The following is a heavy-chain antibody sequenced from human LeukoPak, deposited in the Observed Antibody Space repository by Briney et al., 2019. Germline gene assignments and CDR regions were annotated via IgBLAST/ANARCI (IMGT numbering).Heavy chain of an antibody. CDR3: AREPPQAGPTHIIGAFDI. J-gene: IGHJ3*02. V-gene: IGHV4-61*02. CDR2: FYSSGNT. CDR1: GGSISSGSYY. D-gene: IGHD6-25*01. Sequence: KPSETLSLTCTVSGGSISSGSYYWSWIPQPAGKVLAWIGLFYSSGNTNYNPSLKSRVTISVDKSKNQFSLKLSSVTAADTAVYYCAREPPQAGPTHIIGAFDIWGQGTMVTVSS.